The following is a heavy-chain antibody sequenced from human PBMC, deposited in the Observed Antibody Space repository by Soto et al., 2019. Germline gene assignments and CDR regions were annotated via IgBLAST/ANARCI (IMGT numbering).Heavy chain of an antibody. CDR3: TSDYGSGSYRFDY. V-gene: IGHV4-30-2*01. J-gene: IGHJ4*02. D-gene: IGHD3-10*01. CDR2: IYHDGRT. Sequence: QLQLQESVSGLVTPSQTLSLTCAVSGVSISSGDYSWSWIRQTPGKGLEWIGYIYHDGRTLYNPSLKRRVTISLGRSKNQFSLKLTSVTSADTAVYYCTSDYGSGSYRFDYWGQGTLVTVSS. CDR1: GVSISSGDYS.